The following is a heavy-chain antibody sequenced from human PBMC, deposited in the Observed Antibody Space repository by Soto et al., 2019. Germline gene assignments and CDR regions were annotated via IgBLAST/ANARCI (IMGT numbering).Heavy chain of an antibody. D-gene: IGHD2-2*01. CDR3: RTEVVSAARDYYYFMDG. Sequence: EVQLVESGGGLVQPGGSLRLSCAASGFTFSSYWMSWVRQAPGKGLEWVANIKQDGSKKYYVDSVKGRFTISRDNDKNALYVQMHRLTPEDTPVYYCRTEVVSAARDYYYFMDGLGKGTKVNVSS. CDR2: IKQDGSKK. J-gene: IGHJ6*03. CDR1: GFTFSSYW. V-gene: IGHV3-7*01.